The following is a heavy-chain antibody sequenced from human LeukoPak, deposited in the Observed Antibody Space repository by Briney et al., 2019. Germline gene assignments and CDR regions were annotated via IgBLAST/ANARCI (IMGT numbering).Heavy chain of an antibody. V-gene: IGHV3-21*01. D-gene: IGHD5-18*01. CDR1: GFTFSSYS. CDR3: ARDRRYGYYFDY. J-gene: IGHJ4*02. CDR2: ISSSSSYI. Sequence: RGSLRLSCAASGFTFSSYSMNWVRQAPGKGLEWVSSISSSSSYIYYADSVKGRFTISRDNAKNSLYLQMNSLRAEDAAVYYCARDRRYGYYFDYWGQGILVTVSS.